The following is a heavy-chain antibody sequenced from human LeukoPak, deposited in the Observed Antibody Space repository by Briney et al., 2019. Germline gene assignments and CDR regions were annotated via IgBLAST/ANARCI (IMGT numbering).Heavy chain of an antibody. Sequence: GGSLRLSCAASGFTFSSYAMHWVRQAPGKGLEWVAVISYDGSNKYYADSVKGRFTISRDNSKNTLYLQMNSLRAEDTAVYYCASATYSSGWYDYYYMDVWGKGTTVTVSS. J-gene: IGHJ6*03. CDR3: ASATYSSGWYDYYYMDV. CDR2: ISYDGSNK. V-gene: IGHV3-30*04. D-gene: IGHD6-19*01. CDR1: GFTFSSYA.